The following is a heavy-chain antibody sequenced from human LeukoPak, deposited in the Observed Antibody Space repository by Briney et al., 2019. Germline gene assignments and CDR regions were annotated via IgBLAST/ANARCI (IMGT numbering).Heavy chain of an antibody. D-gene: IGHD2-21*01. CDR3: ARHLDCGGDCSLSSGYYMDV. V-gene: IGHV3-21*01. CDR2: ISSSSSYI. CDR1: GFTFSGSA. Sequence: GGSLRLSCTASGFTFSGSAMHWVRQAPGKGLEWVSSISSSSSYIYYADSVKGRFTISRDNAKNSLYLQMNSLRAEDTAVYYCARHLDCGGDCSLSSGYYMDVWGKGTTVTVSS. J-gene: IGHJ6*03.